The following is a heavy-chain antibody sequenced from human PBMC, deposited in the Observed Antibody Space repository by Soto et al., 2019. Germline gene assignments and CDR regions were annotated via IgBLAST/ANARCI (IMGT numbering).Heavy chain of an antibody. V-gene: IGHV3-13*04. CDR3: ARVGLLWFGGLDV. D-gene: IGHD3-10*01. Sequence: EVQLVESGGGLVQPGGSLRLSCAASGFTFSSYDMHWVRRATGKGLEWVSAIGTAGDTYYPGSVKGRFTISRENAKNSLYLQMNSLRAGDTAVYYCARVGLLWFGGLDVWGQGTTVTVSS. CDR2: IGTAGDT. J-gene: IGHJ6*02. CDR1: GFTFSSYD.